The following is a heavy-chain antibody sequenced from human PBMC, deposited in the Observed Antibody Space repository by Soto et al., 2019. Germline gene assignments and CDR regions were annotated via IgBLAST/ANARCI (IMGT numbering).Heavy chain of an antibody. Sequence: QVQLVQSGAEEKKPGASVKVSCKASGYTFTSYAMHWVRQAPGQRLEWMGWINAGNGNTKYSQKFQGRVTITRDTSASTAYMELSSLRSEDTAVYYCARSAVRPFGGRIGPFDYWGQGTLVTVSS. V-gene: IGHV1-3*05. CDR3: ARSAVRPFGGRIGPFDY. D-gene: IGHD3-16*02. J-gene: IGHJ4*02. CDR1: GYTFTSYA. CDR2: INAGNGNT.